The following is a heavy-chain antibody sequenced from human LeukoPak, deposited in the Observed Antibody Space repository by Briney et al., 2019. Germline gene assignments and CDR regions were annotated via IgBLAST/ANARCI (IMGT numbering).Heavy chain of an antibody. V-gene: IGHV1-46*01. Sequence: ASVKVSCKASGYTFTSYYMHWVRQAPGQGLEWIGIINPSGGSTSYAQKFQGRATMTRDTSKSKVYMELRSLRSEDTAVYYCARDLSRGGSGSYGGVDYWGQGTLVTVSS. J-gene: IGHJ4*02. CDR2: INPSGGST. D-gene: IGHD3-10*01. CDR1: GYTFTSYY. CDR3: ARDLSRGGSGSYGGVDY.